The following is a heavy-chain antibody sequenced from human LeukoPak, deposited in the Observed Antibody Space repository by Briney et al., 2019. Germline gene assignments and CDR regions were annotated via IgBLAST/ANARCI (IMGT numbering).Heavy chain of an antibody. CDR2: IYYDGTT. D-gene: IGHD3-22*01. V-gene: IGHV4-59*11. Sequence: SETLSLTCTVSGVPISSHYWRWSRQPPGKGVEGIGNIYYDGTTNYNPSLRRRITISIDKSRNQFSLRLSSVTTADSAMYYCARSGDSSAYFGLWGQGTLVAVSS. J-gene: IGHJ4*02. CDR3: ARSGDSSAYFGL. CDR1: GVPISSHY.